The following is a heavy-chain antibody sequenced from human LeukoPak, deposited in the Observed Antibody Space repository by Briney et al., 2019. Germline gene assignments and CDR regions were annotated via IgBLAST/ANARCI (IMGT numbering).Heavy chain of an antibody. D-gene: IGHD3-3*01. Sequence: PGGSLRLSCAASGFTFSSYSMSWVRQAPGKGREWLSYISSRSSTINYADSVKGRFTISRDNAKNSLYLQMNSLRAEDTAVYYCARDSGGYDFWSGYYTWPKGEAFDIWGQGTMVTVSS. CDR3: ARDSGGYDFWSGYYTWPKGEAFDI. J-gene: IGHJ3*02. V-gene: IGHV3-48*01. CDR1: GFTFSSYS. CDR2: ISSRSSTI.